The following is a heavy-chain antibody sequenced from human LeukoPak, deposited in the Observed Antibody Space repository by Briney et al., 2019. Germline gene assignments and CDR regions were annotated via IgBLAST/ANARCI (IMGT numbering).Heavy chain of an antibody. CDR2: TYPADSDT. V-gene: IGHV5-51*04. Sequence: GESLKISCNGSGYSFTTYWIAWVRPMPGKGLEWMGLTYPADSDTRYSPSFQGQVHISADQPISTTYLQWCSLKAPDTAIYYCARRYCNSASCYELDYWGQGTLVTVSS. CDR1: GYSFTTYW. CDR3: ARRYCNSASCYELDY. D-gene: IGHD2-2*01. J-gene: IGHJ4*02.